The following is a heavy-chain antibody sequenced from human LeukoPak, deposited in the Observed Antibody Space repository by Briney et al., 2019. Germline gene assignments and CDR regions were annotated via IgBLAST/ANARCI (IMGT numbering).Heavy chain of an antibody. CDR1: GYTFTSYD. D-gene: IGHD3-10*01. CDR3: ARGSGELLYLGWFDP. J-gene: IGHJ5*02. Sequence: ASVKVPCKASGYTFTSYDINWVRQATGQGLEWMGWMNPNSGNTGYAQKFQGRVTITRNTSISTAYMELSSLRSEDTAVYYCARGSGELLYLGWFDPWGQGTLVTVSS. V-gene: IGHV1-8*03. CDR2: MNPNSGNT.